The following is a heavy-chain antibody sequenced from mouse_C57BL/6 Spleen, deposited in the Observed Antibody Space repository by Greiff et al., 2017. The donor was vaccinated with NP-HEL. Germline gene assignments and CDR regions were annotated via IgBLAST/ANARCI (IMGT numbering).Heavy chain of an antibody. J-gene: IGHJ4*01. Sequence: EVQLVESGAELVRPGASVKLSCTASGFNIKDDYMHWVKQRPEQGLEWIGWIDPENGDTEYASKFQGKATITADTSSNTAYLQLSSLTSEDTAVYYCTTGGLYYAMDYWGQGTSVTVSS. CDR1: GFNIKDDY. CDR2: IDPENGDT. V-gene: IGHV14-4*01. CDR3: TTGGLYYAMDY.